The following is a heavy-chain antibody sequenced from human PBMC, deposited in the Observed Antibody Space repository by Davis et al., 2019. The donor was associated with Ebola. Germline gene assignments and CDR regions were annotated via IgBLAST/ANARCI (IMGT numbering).Heavy chain of an antibody. V-gene: IGHV1-3*01. Sequence: ASVKVSCKASGYTFTSYAMHWVRQAPGQRLEWMGWINAGNGNTKYSQKFQGRVTITRDTSASTAYMELSSLRSEDTAVYYCARDGRIAASGSYYYYYMDVWGKGTTVTVSS. CDR3: ARDGRIAASGSYYYYYMDV. CDR1: GYTFTSYA. CDR2: INAGNGNT. D-gene: IGHD6-6*01. J-gene: IGHJ6*03.